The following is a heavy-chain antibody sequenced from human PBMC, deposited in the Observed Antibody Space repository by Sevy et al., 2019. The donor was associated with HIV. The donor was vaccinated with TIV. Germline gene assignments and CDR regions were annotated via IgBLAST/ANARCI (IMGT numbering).Heavy chain of an antibody. CDR1: GYTFTDDY. J-gene: IGHJ6*02. D-gene: IGHD1-7*01. Sequence: ASAKVSCKASGYTFTDDYLHWVRQAPGQGLEWMGRIYPNSGGTNYAQKFQGRVTMTRDTSISTAYMELSRLRPDDTAVYFCARDAAGGTTNSGMDVWGQGTTVTVSS. CDR3: ARDAAGGTTNSGMDV. CDR2: IYPNSGGT. V-gene: IGHV1-2*06.